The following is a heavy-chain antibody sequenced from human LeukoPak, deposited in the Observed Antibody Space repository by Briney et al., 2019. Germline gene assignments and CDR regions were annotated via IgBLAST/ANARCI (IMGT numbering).Heavy chain of an antibody. Sequence: ASVKVSCKASGYTFTGYYMHWVRQAPGQGLEWMGWINPNSGGTNYAQKFQGRVTMTRDTSISTAYMELSRLRSDDTAVYYCARAWIVVVTDFDYWGQGTLVTASS. CDR1: GYTFTGYY. V-gene: IGHV1-2*02. J-gene: IGHJ4*02. D-gene: IGHD3-22*01. CDR2: INPNSGGT. CDR3: ARAWIVVVTDFDY.